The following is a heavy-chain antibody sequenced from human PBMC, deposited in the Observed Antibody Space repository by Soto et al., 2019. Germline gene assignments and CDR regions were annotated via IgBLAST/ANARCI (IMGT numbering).Heavy chain of an antibody. J-gene: IGHJ4*02. D-gene: IGHD3-22*01. CDR1: GYTFTSYY. V-gene: IGHV1-46*01. Sequence: QVQLVQSGAEVKKPGASVKVSCKASGYTFTSYYMHWVRQAPGQGLEWRGIINPSGGSTSYAQKFQGRVTMTSDTSTSTVYMELSSLRSEHTAVYYCARDSNYYDSTGYSFFDYWGQGTLVTVSS. CDR3: ARDSNYYDSTGYSFFDY. CDR2: INPSGGST.